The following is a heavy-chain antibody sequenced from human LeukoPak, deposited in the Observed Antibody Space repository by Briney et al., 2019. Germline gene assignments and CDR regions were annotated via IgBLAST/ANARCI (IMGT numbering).Heavy chain of an antibody. V-gene: IGHV4-38-2*02. CDR2: VYHGGST. CDR3: ARGKRGYCSSTSCYGDFDY. Sequence: QPSETLSLTCTVSDYSINSANYWGWIRQSPGKGLEWIGSVYHGGSTYYNPSLKSRVTISVDTSKNQFSLKLSSVTAADTAVYYCARGKRGYCSSTSCYGDFDYWGQGTLVTVSS. CDR1: DYSINSANY. D-gene: IGHD2-2*01. J-gene: IGHJ4*02.